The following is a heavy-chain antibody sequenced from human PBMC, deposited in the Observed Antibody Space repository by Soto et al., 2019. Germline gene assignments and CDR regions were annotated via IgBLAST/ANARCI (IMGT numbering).Heavy chain of an antibody. CDR1: GASITSHY. CDR3: ARSSGDDFFYYGMDV. J-gene: IGHJ6*02. Sequence: QVELQGSGPGLVKPSETLSLTCSVSGASITSHYWNWIRQSAGEGLQWIGRVYARGATNYNPSLKSRVTISGDTSKNQFSLKLTSVTAADTAVYYCARSSGDDFFYYGMDVWGHGTTVTVSS. CDR2: VYARGAT. D-gene: IGHD4-17*01. V-gene: IGHV4-4*07.